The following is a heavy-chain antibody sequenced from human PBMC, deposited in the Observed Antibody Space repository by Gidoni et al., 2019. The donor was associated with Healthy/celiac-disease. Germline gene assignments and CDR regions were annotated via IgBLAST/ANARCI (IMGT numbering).Heavy chain of an antibody. V-gene: IGHV3-48*03. CDR2: ISSSGSTI. CDR3: ASMVRGAVPLDY. Sequence: EVQLVESGGGLVQPGGSRSRSCPAPGFTFSSYEMNWVRQAPGKGLEWVSYISSSGSTIYYADSVKGRFTISRDNAKNSLYLQMNSLRAEDTAVYYCASMVRGAVPLDYWGQGTLVTVSS. CDR1: GFTFSSYE. J-gene: IGHJ4*02. D-gene: IGHD3-10*01.